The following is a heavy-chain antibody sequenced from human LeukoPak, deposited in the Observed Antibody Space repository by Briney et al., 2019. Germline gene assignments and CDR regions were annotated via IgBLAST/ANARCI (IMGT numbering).Heavy chain of an antibody. CDR2: ISWNSGSI. Sequence: GGSLRLSCAASGFTFDDYAMHWVRQAPGKGLEWVSGISWNSGSIGYADSVKGRFTISRVNAKNSLYLQMNSLRSEDTAVYYCARVTEPLIGYYYYYYMDVWGKGTTVTVSS. D-gene: IGHD3-3*01. V-gene: IGHV3-9*01. J-gene: IGHJ6*03. CDR3: ARVTEPLIGYYYYYYMDV. CDR1: GFTFDDYA.